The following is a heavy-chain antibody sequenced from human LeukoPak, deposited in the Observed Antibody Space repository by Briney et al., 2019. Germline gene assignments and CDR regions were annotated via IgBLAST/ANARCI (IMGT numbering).Heavy chain of an antibody. CDR3: ARDRASYGDYPTDFDY. Sequence: ASVKGSCKASCYTFTSYGISWVRQAPGQGLEWMGWISAYNGNTNYAQKLQGRVTMTTDTSTSTAYMELRSLRSDDTAVYYCARDRASYGDYPTDFDYWGQGTLVTVSS. J-gene: IGHJ4*02. D-gene: IGHD4-17*01. CDR1: CYTFTSYG. V-gene: IGHV1-18*01. CDR2: ISAYNGNT.